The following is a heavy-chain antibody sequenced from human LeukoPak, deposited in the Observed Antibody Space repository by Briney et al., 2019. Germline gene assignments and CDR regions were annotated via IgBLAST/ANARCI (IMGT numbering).Heavy chain of an antibody. CDR3: AREGADVLLWFGESQGDY. CDR2: IKQDGSEK. CDR1: GFTFSSYW. J-gene: IGHJ4*02. Sequence: GGSLRLSCAASGFTFSSYWMSWVRQAPGKGLEWVANIKQDGSEKYYVDSVKGRFTISRDNAKNSLYLQMNSLRAEDTAVYYCAREGADVLLWFGESQGDYWGQGTLVTVSS. V-gene: IGHV3-7*01. D-gene: IGHD3-10*01.